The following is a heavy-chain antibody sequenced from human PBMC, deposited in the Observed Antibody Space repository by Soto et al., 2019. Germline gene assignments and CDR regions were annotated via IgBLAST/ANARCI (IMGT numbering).Heavy chain of an antibody. Sequence: GGSLRLSCAASGITFSTYALSWVRQAPGKGLEWVSAISGSGGSTYYADSVKGRFTISRDKSKNTLYLQMNSLRAEDTALYYCAKSFSSNWYDYFDYWGQGSLVTVSS. CDR1: GITFSTYA. CDR3: AKSFSSNWYDYFDY. D-gene: IGHD6-13*01. V-gene: IGHV3-23*01. CDR2: ISGSGGST. J-gene: IGHJ4*02.